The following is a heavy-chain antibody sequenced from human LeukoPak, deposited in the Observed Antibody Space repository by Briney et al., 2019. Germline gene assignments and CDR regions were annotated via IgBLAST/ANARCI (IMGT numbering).Heavy chain of an antibody. CDR2: IKQDGSEK. CDR3: ARDESPRAPTPLFDY. V-gene: IGHV3-7*01. J-gene: IGHJ4*02. D-gene: IGHD2-15*01. Sequence: PGGSLRLSCAASGLTFSSYWMSWVRQAPGKGLEWVANIKQDGSEKYYVDSAKGRFTISRDNSKNTLYLQMNSLRAEDTAVYYCARDESPRAPTPLFDYWGQGTLVTVSS. CDR1: GLTFSSYW.